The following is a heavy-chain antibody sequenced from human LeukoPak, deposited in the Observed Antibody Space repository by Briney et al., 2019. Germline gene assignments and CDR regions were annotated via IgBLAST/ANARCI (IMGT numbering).Heavy chain of an antibody. V-gene: IGHV4-30-4*01. CDR2: IYYSGST. J-gene: IGHJ4*02. D-gene: IGHD7-27*01. Sequence: SETLSLTCTVSGGSISSGDYYWSWIRQPPGKSLEWIGYIYYSGSTYYNPSLKSRVTISVDTSKNQFSLKLSSVTAADTAVYYCARTELGGSSNDYWGQGTLVTVSS. CDR1: GGSISSGDYY. CDR3: ARTELGGSSNDY.